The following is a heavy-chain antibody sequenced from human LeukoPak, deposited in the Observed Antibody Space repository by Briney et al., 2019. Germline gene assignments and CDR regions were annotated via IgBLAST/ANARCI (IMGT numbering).Heavy chain of an antibody. CDR3: ARDQTYSGSGIYTYFDY. CDR2: ISSTAST. J-gene: IGHJ4*02. Sequence: PAQTLSLTCTVSGGSISSGGHYWSWIRQPAWKGLEYLGRISSTASTNYNPSLRSRVTIPADTSKNHFSLKLTSVTAADTAVYYCARDQTYSGSGIYTYFDYWGQGILVTVSS. D-gene: IGHD3-10*01. V-gene: IGHV4-61*02. CDR1: GGSISSGGHY.